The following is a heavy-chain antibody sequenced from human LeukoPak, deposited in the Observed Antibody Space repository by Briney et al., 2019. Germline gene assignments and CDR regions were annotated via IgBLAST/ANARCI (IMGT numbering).Heavy chain of an antibody. J-gene: IGHJ5*02. D-gene: IGHD2-2*01. Sequence: SVKVSCKASGGTFSSYAISWVRQAPGQGLEWMGRIIPILGIANYAQKFQGRVTMTRDTSTSTVYMELSSLRSEDTAVYYCAGGTEPDIVVVPAAGWFDPWGQGTLVTVSS. CDR1: GGTFSSYA. CDR3: AGGTEPDIVVVPAAGWFDP. CDR2: IIPILGIA. V-gene: IGHV1-69*04.